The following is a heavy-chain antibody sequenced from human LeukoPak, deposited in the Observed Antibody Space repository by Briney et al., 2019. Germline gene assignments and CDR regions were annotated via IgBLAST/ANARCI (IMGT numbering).Heavy chain of an antibody. V-gene: IGHV3-74*01. CDR2: IKSDGSST. CDR1: GFTFSSYW. Sequence: GGSLRLSCAASGFTFSSYWMHWVRQAPGKGLVWVSRIKSDGSSTSYADSVKGRFTISRDNAKNTLYLQMNSLRVEDTAVYYCARVKGYDSSGPFDYWGQGTLVTVSS. CDR3: ARVKGYDSSGPFDY. J-gene: IGHJ4*02. D-gene: IGHD3-22*01.